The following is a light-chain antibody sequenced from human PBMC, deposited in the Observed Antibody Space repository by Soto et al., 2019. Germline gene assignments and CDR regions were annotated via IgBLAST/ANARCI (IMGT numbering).Light chain of an antibody. CDR2: DAS. CDR3: QQRSGWPT. CDR1: QTVSTF. Sequence: EIVLTQSPDTLSLSPGERATLSCRASQTVSTFLAWYQQKPGQAPRLIVYDASKRAPGIPARFIGSGSGTDSTLTVSSLEPEDFALYYCQQRSGWPTFGQGTKVDI. V-gene: IGKV3-11*01. J-gene: IGKJ1*01.